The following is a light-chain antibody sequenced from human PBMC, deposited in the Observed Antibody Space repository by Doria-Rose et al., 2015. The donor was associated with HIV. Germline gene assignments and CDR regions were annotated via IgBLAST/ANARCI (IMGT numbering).Light chain of an antibody. CDR1: QDIRSD. CDR2: AAS. Sequence: IQLTQSPSSVSASVGDRVTITCRASQDIRSDLGWYQQKPGKAPKLLIYAASTLQGVVPSRFSGSGSGTDFTLTISSLQPEDFATYYYLQDYNYPWTFGQGTKVEIK. CDR3: LQDYNYPWT. J-gene: IGKJ1*01. V-gene: IGKV1-6*01.